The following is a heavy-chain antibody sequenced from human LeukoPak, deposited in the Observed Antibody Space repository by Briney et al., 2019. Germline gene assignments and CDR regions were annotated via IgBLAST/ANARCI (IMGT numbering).Heavy chain of an antibody. CDR3: ARGPNLRFLEWLPSYGMDV. Sequence: SQTLSLTCTVSGGSISSGDYYWSWIRQPPGKGLEWIGYIYYSGSTYYNTSLKSRVTISVDTSKNQFSLKLSSVTAADTAVYYCARGPNLRFLEWLPSYGMDVWGQGTTVTVSS. J-gene: IGHJ6*02. V-gene: IGHV4-30-4*01. CDR2: IYYSGST. CDR1: GGSISSGDYY. D-gene: IGHD3-3*01.